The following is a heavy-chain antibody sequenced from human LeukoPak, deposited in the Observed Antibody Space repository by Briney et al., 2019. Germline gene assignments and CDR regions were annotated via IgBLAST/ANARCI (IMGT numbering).Heavy chain of an antibody. V-gene: IGHV3-30-3*01. CDR2: ISYDGSNK. Sequence: GGSLRLSCAASGFTFSSYAMHWVRQAPGKGLEWVAVISYDGSNKYYADSVKGRFTISRDNSKNTLHLQMNSLRAEDTAVYYCARDVAPYSSGWYMGYWGQGTLVTVSS. D-gene: IGHD6-19*01. CDR1: GFTFSSYA. CDR3: ARDVAPYSSGWYMGY. J-gene: IGHJ4*02.